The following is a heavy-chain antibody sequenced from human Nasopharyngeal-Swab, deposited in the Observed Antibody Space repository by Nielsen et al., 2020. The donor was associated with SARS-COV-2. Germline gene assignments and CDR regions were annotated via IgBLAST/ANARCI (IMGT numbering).Heavy chain of an antibody. D-gene: IGHD4-11*01. J-gene: IGHJ4*02. CDR1: GFTFSSYS. CDR3: ARWDYSNYDLDY. V-gene: IGHV3-21*01. CDR2: ISSSSSYI. Sequence: GEPPKISCAASGFTFSSYSMNWVRQAPGKGLEWVSSISSSSSYIYYADSVKGRFTISRDNAKNSLYLQMNSLRAEDTAVYYCARWDYSNYDLDYWGQGTLVTVSS.